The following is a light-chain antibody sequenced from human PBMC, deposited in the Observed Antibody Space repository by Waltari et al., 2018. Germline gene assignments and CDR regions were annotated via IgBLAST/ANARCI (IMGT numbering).Light chain of an antibody. CDR3: YSTDTSGGA. V-gene: IGLV3-10*01. CDR1: ELPKKY. CDR2: DDD. Sequence: SSELTQPPSVSVSPGQTARITCSGDELPKKYAYWFQQRSGQAPMLVIYDDDKRPSGIPERFSGSSSGTMATLSIRGAQEEDEADYYCYSTDTSGGAFGGGTKLTVL. J-gene: IGLJ2*01.